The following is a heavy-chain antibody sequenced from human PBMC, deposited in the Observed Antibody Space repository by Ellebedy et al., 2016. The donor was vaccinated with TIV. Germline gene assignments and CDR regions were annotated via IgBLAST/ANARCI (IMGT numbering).Heavy chain of an antibody. CDR3: NSRYCSAGTCYGMDV. J-gene: IGHJ6*02. CDR1: GFTLGDYA. D-gene: IGHD2-15*01. Sequence: GGSLRLXXEPSGFTLGDYAVSWFRQPPGKGLEWVGHIRIKAYGGTSEYATPVKGRFTFSRDDSKSIAYLQMNSLKTEDTAVYYCNSRYCSAGTCYGMDVWGQGTTVTVSS. V-gene: IGHV3-49*03. CDR2: IRIKAYGGTS.